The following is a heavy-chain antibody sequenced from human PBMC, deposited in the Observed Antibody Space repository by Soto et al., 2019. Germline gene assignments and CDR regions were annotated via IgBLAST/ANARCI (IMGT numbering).Heavy chain of an antibody. Sequence: GGALRLSCAASVFTFSSYAMSWVRQAPGKGLEWVSAISGSGGSTYYADSVKGRFTISRDNSKNTLYLQMNSLRAEDTAVYYCAKKDNWNFLVYWGQGTLVTVSS. D-gene: IGHD1-7*01. CDR3: AKKDNWNFLVY. J-gene: IGHJ4*02. CDR2: ISGSGGST. V-gene: IGHV3-23*01. CDR1: VFTFSSYA.